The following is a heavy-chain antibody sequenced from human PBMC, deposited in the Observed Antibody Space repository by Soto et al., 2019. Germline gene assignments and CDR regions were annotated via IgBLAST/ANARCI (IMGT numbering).Heavy chain of an antibody. CDR1: GGTFSSYS. J-gene: IGHJ6*02. V-gene: IGHV1-69*13. CDR3: ARAECSSTSCHTKVHGFTIFGVDLEWDQKGYYYYGMDV. CDR2: IIPIFGTA. D-gene: IGHD2-2*01. Sequence: SVEVSCKASGGTFSSYSISWVLQAPGQGLEWMGGIIPIFGTANYAQKFQGRVTITADESTSTAYMELSSLRSEDTAVYYCARAECSSTSCHTKVHGFTIFGVDLEWDQKGYYYYGMDVWGQGTTVTVSS.